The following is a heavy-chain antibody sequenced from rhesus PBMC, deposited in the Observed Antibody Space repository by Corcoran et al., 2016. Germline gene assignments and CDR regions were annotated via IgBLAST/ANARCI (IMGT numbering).Heavy chain of an antibody. CDR3: ARGGYSSGWYYFDY. CDR2: VDHVYGEI. J-gene: IGHJ4*01. CDR1: GYTFTELS. Sequence: EVQLVQSGAEVKKPGASVKVSCKVSGYTFTELSMHWGRQAPGKGLEWMGGVDHVYGEIIHAETFQGRVTMTEDTSTDTAYMELSSLRSEDTAVYYCARGGYSSGWYYFDYWGQGVLVTVSS. D-gene: IGHD6-31*01. V-gene: IGHV1-156*01.